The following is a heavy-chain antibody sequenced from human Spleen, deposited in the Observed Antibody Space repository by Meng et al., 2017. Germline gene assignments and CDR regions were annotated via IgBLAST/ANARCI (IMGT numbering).Heavy chain of an antibody. CDR2: MNPDSGDT. J-gene: IGHJ4*02. CDR1: GYTFSDYF. Sequence: QVRSGQSGAGVKKPGASLKVSCKVSGYTFSDYFMHWVRQAPGQGLEWMGRMNPDSGDTNYAQKFQGRVTMTRDTSISTAYLDLSSLTSDDTAMYFCACLSAGDSTDSWGQGTLVTVSS. CDR3: ACLSAGDSTDS. D-gene: IGHD2-21*02. V-gene: IGHV1-2*06.